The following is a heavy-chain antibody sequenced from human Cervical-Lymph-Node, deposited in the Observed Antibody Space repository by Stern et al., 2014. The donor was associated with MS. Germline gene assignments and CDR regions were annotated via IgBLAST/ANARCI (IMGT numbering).Heavy chain of an antibody. CDR1: GYTFPSYY. CDR2: INPSGGST. D-gene: IGHD6-6*01. V-gene: IGHV1-46*01. CDR3: ARDFLVRAFDI. Sequence: VQLVQSGAEVKKPGASVKVSCKASGYTFPSYYMHWVRPAPGQGLEWMGIINPSGGSTRYAQKFQGRVTMTRDTSTSTVYMELSSLRSEDTAVYYCARDFLVRAFDIWGQGTMVTVSS. J-gene: IGHJ3*02.